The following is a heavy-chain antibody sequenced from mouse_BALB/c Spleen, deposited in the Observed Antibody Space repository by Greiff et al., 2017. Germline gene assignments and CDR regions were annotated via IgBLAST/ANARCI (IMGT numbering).Heavy chain of an antibody. CDR3: ARGETTAVYWYFDV. CDR2: ISYDGSN. V-gene: IGHV3-6*02. J-gene: IGHJ1*01. CDR1: GYSITSGYY. D-gene: IGHD1-2*01. Sequence: EVKLMESGPGLVKPSQSLSLTCSVTGYSITSGYYWNWIRQFPGNKLEWMGYISYDGSNNYNPSLKNRISITRDTSKNQFFLKLNSVTTEDTATYYCARGETTAVYWYFDVWGAGTTVTVSS.